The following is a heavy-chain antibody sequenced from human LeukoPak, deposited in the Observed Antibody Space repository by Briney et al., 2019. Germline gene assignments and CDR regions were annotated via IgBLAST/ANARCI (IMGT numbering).Heavy chain of an antibody. J-gene: IGHJ4*02. CDR2: IYIGGTI. V-gene: IGHV3-66*01. Sequence: GGSLRLSCAASGFTVSSNHMSWVRQAPGQGLDWVSVIYIGGTIYYADSVKGRFTISRANSQNTVYLEMHSLRAEDTAVYYCARDGVNHYYDCWGQGTLVTVST. CDR3: ARDGVNHYYDC. CDR1: GFTVSSNH. D-gene: IGHD1-14*01.